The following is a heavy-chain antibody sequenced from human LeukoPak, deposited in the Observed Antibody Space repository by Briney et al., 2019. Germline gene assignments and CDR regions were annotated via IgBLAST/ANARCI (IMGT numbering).Heavy chain of an antibody. Sequence: ASVKVSCKASGYTFTSYAMHWVRQAPGQRLEWMGWINAGNGNTKYSQKFQGRVTITRDTSASTAHMELSSLRSEDTAVYYCASPGRYCSSTSCYSYYGMDVWGQGTTVTVSS. J-gene: IGHJ6*02. CDR1: GYTFTSYA. D-gene: IGHD2-2*02. CDR3: ASPGRYCSSTSCYSYYGMDV. CDR2: INAGNGNT. V-gene: IGHV1-3*01.